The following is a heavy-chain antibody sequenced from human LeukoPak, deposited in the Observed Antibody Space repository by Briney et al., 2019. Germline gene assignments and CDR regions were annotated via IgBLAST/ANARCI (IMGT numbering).Heavy chain of an antibody. CDR1: GGSFSGYY. D-gene: IGHD3-22*01. CDR3: ARGSSGWPYYFDY. V-gene: IGHV4-59*01. CDR2: FYYSGNT. J-gene: IGHJ4*01. Sequence: SETLSLTCAVYGGSFSGYYWSWIRQPPGKGLEWIGYFYYSGNTNYNPSLKSRITMSIDTSKNQFSLRLTSVTAADTAVYYCARGSSGWPYYFDYWSQGTLVTVSS.